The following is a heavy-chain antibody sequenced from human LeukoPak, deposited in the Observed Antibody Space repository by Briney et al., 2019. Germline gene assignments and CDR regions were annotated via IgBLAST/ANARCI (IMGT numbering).Heavy chain of an antibody. CDR1: GGSISSYY. Sequence: PSETLSLTCTVSGGSISSYYWSWLRQPPGKGLEWIGYIYYSGSTNYNPSLKSRVTISVDTSKNQFSLKLSSVTAADTAVYYCARGAVTTGGLGAFDIWGQGTMVTVSS. CDR2: IYYSGST. V-gene: IGHV4-59*01. J-gene: IGHJ3*02. CDR3: ARGAVTTGGLGAFDI. D-gene: IGHD4-17*01.